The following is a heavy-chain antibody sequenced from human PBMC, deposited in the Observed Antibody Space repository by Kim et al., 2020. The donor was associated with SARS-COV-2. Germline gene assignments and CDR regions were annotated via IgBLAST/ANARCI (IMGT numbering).Heavy chain of an antibody. V-gene: IGHV4-31*01. CDR3: ASAATFGGVIVLCFDY. J-gene: IGHJ4*02. CDR2: IYYSGST. CDR1: GGSISSGGYY. Sequence: SETLSLTCTVSGGSISSGGYYWSWIRQHPGKGREWIGYIYYSGSTNYYPSLQNTLTIPVDTSKNQFSLKPSSVTAAATAVYYCASAATFGGVIVLCFDYWGQGTLVTVSS. D-gene: IGHD3-16*02.